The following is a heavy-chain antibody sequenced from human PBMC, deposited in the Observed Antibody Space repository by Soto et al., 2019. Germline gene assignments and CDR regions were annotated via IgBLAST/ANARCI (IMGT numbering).Heavy chain of an antibody. CDR3: TKQKGDSRTYNGMDG. J-gene: IGHJ6*02. CDR1: GDSVSSNSAA. Sequence: SQTLSLTCVISGDSVSSNSAAWNWIRQSPSRGLEWLGRAYYRSQWYYDSAVSVRSRITVIPDTSKNQFSLQLNSVTPEDTAVYYRTKQKGDSRTYNGMDGWGPGTTVNVAS. V-gene: IGHV6-1*01. D-gene: IGHD2-21*02. CDR2: AYYRSQWYY.